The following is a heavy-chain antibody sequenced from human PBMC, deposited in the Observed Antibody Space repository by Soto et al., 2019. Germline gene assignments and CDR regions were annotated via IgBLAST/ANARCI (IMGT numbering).Heavy chain of an antibody. CDR3: ARDSGSSSDYYGMDV. J-gene: IGHJ6*02. D-gene: IGHD6-13*01. V-gene: IGHV3-21*01. Sequence: GGSLRLSCAASGFIFISYSMNWVRQAPGKGLEWVSSISSSSSYIYYADSVKGRFTISRDNAKNSLYLQMSSLRAEDTAVYYCARDSGSSSDYYGMDVWGQGTTVTVSS. CDR2: ISSSSSYI. CDR1: GFIFISYS.